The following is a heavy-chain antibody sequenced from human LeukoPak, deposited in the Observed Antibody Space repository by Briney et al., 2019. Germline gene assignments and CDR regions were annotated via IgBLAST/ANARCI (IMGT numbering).Heavy chain of an antibody. D-gene: IGHD6-19*01. CDR1: GYSFTGYY. J-gene: IGHJ3*02. V-gene: IGHV1-2*02. Sequence: ASVKVSCKASGYSFTGYYMHWVRQAPGQGLEWMGWINPNSGGTNYAQKFQGRITMTRDTSITTTYMELSRLRFDDTAVYYCGRDRGSGWRTDTFDMWGQGTRVTVSS. CDR3: GRDRGSGWRTDTFDM. CDR2: INPNSGGT.